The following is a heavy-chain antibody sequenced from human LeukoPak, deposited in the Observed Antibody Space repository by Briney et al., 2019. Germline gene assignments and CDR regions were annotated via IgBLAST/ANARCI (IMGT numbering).Heavy chain of an antibody. Sequence: GSSVKVSCKASGGTFSSYAISWVRQAPGQGLEWMGGIIPIFGTANYAQKFQGRVTITADESTSTAYMELSSLRSEDTAVYYCAREYTVTMTNDAFDTWGQGTMVTVSS. CDR2: IIPIFGTA. CDR3: AREYTVTMTNDAFDT. D-gene: IGHD4-17*01. CDR1: GGTFSSYA. V-gene: IGHV1-69*01. J-gene: IGHJ3*02.